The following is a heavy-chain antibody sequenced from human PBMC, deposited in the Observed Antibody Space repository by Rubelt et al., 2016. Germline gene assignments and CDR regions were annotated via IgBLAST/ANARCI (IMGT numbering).Heavy chain of an antibody. CDR3: AKSRCSGGSCYYYYYMDV. V-gene: IGHV3-30*18. CDR1: SYG. CDR2: ISYDGSNK. D-gene: IGHD2-15*01. J-gene: IGHJ6*03. Sequence: SYGMHWVRQAPGKGLEWVAVISYDGSNKYYADSVKGRFTISRDNSKNTLYLQMNSLRAEDTAVYYCAKSRCSGGSCYYYYYMDVWGKGTTVTVSS.